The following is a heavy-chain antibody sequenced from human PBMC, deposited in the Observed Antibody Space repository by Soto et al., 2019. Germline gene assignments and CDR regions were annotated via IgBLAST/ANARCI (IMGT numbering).Heavy chain of an antibody. D-gene: IGHD2-21*02. CDR2: ICPGYSNI. CDR3: ARRYYWRGDCTINPASYYGMDV. V-gene: IGHV5-51*01. J-gene: IGHJ6*02. Sequence: EVQVVPSGAEVKEPGESLKISCKGSGYIFTDHCIVWVRQMAGKGVEGVGMICPGYSNIIYSPSVQGQVTIAADMSNRTADLQWSRLKASDTAIYDCARRYYWRGDCTINPASYYGMDVWGQGTTVTVSS. CDR1: GYIFTDHC.